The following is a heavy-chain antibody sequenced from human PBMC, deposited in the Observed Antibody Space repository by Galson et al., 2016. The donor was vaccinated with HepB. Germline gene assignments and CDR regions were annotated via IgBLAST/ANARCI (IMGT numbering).Heavy chain of an antibody. CDR2: VIPLLGAT. CDR3: ARDIPYGDYNWFDP. CDR1: GGSFNNSA. D-gene: IGHD4-17*01. V-gene: IGHV1-69*11. J-gene: IGHJ5*02. Sequence: SVKVSCKASGGSFNNSAISISWVRQAPGQGLGWMGRVIPLLGATDYAQNFQVRVTMTAAESTSTAYMELSSLRSEDTAVYYCARDIPYGDYNWFDPWGQGTPVTVSS.